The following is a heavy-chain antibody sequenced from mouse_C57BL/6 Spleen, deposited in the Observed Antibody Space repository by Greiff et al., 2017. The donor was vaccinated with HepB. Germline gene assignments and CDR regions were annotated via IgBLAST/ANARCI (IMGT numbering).Heavy chain of an antibody. D-gene: IGHD1-1*01. J-gene: IGHJ3*01. Sequence: EVQRVESGEGLVKPGGSLKLSYAASGFTFSSYAMSWVRQTPEKRLEWVAYISSGGDYIYYADTVKGRFTISRDNARNTLYLQMSSLKSEDTAMYYCTRDNYGSRFAYWGQGTLVTVSA. CDR2: ISSGGDYI. V-gene: IGHV5-9-1*02. CDR3: TRDNYGSRFAY. CDR1: GFTFSSYA.